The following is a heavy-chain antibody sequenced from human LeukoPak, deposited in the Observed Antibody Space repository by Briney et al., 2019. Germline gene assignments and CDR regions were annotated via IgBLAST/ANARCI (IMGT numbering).Heavy chain of an antibody. CDR3: ASSTEYYDFWSGYYYYGMDV. V-gene: IGHV1-46*01. J-gene: IGHJ6*02. CDR1: GYTFTSYY. CDR2: INPSGGST. D-gene: IGHD3-3*01. Sequence: GASVKVSCKASGYTFTSYYMHWVRRAPGQGLEWMGIINPSGGSTSYAQKFQGRVTMTRDTSTSTVYMELSSLRSEDTAVYYCASSTEYYDFWSGYYYYGMDVWGQGTTVTVSS.